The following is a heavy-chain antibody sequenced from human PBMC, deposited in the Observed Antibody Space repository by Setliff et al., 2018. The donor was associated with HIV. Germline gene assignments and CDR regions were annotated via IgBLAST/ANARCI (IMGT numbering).Heavy chain of an antibody. CDR1: GGSISRYH. J-gene: IGHJ3*01. CDR3: ARLSVVIHDTFDV. V-gene: IGHV4-4*08. D-gene: IGHD3-22*01. CDR2: IYASGST. Sequence: PSETLSLTCTVSGGSISRYHWTWIRRPPGKGLEWIGYIYASGSTNYSPSLKSRVTTSVDTSKNHFSLRLRSVTAADTAVYYCARLSVVIHDTFDVWGHGTMVTVSS.